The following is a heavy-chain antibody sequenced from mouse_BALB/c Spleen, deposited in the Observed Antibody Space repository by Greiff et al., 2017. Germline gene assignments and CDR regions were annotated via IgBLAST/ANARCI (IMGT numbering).Heavy chain of an antibody. V-gene: IGHV2-9-2*01. J-gene: IGHJ2*01. CDR1: GFSLTSYD. CDR2: IWTGGGT. CDR3: VRGYYYFDY. Sequence: VQLQESGPGLVAPSQSLSITCTVSGFSLTSYDISWIRQPPGKGLEWLGVIWTGGGTNYNSAFMSRLSISKDNSKSQVFLKMNSLQTDDTAIYYCVRGYYYFDYWGQGTTLTVSS. D-gene: IGHD2-12*01.